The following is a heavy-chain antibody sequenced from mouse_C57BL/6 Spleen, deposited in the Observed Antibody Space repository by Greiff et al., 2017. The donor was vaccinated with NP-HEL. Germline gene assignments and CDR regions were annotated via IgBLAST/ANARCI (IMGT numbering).Heavy chain of an antibody. Sequence: QVQLQQSGAELVRPGASVTLSCKASGYTFTDYEMHWVKQTPVHGLEWIGAIDPETGGTAYNQKFKGKAILTAAKSSSTAYMELRSLTSEDSAVYYCTRCPYSNYVYYAMDYWGQGTSVTVSS. J-gene: IGHJ4*01. V-gene: IGHV1-15*01. CDR1: GYTFTDYE. CDR2: IDPETGGT. CDR3: TRCPYSNYVYYAMDY. D-gene: IGHD2-5*01.